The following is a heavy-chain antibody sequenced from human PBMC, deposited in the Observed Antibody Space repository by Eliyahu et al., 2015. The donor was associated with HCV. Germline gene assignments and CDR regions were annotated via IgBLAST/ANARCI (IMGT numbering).Heavy chain of an antibody. J-gene: IGHJ4*02. Sequence: EVQLVESGGGLVHPGGSLRLSCAASGFTFTSHAMNWVRQAPGKGLEWVSYIHSSSSIIYYADSVKGRFTISRDNAKNSLYLQMNSLRAEDTALYYCARDRRNAENDFWGQGTLVTVSS. CDR2: IHSSSSII. CDR1: GFTFTSHA. V-gene: IGHV3-48*01. CDR3: ARDRRNAENDF.